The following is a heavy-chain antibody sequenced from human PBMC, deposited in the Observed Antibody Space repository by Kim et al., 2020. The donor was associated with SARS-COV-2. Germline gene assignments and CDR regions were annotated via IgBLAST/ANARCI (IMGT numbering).Heavy chain of an antibody. D-gene: IGHD3-16*01. J-gene: IGHJ4*02. CDR1: GASIDSLF. Sequence: SETLSLTCSVSGASIDSLFWGWVRQTPEKGLEWIASIYYTGTPHYNPSLMSRVAISLDKSRNRFSLRLTSVTVADTATYFCARHLDASDPFYTLAYWGQG. V-gene: IGHV4-59*08. CDR3: ARHLDASDPFYTLAY. CDR2: IYYTGTP.